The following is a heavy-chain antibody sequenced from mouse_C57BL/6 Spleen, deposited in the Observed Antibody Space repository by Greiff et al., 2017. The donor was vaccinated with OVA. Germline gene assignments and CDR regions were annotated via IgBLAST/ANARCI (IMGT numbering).Heavy chain of an antibody. CDR3: ARDDGRWFAY. D-gene: IGHD1-2*01. J-gene: IGHJ3*01. V-gene: IGHV1-26*01. Sequence: VQLQQSGPELVKPGASVKISCKASGYTFTDYYMNWVKQSHGKSLEWIGDINPNNGGTSYNQKFKGKATLTVDKSSSTAYMELRSLTSEDSAVYYCARDDGRWFAYWGQGTLVTVSA. CDR2: INPNNGGT. CDR1: GYTFTDYY.